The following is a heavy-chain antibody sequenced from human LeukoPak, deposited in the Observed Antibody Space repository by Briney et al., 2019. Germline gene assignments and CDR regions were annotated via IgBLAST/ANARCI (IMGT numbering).Heavy chain of an antibody. V-gene: IGHV4-34*01. CDR1: GGSFSGYY. D-gene: IGHD3-22*01. CDR3: ARGNFRMIVRLNPYYFDY. J-gene: IGHJ4*02. CDR2: INHSGST. Sequence: PPETLSLTCAVYGGSFSGYYWSWIRQPPGKGLEWIGEINHSGSTNYNPSLKSRVTISVDTSKNQFSLKLSSVTAADTAVYYCARGNFRMIVRLNPYYFDYWGQGTLVTVSS.